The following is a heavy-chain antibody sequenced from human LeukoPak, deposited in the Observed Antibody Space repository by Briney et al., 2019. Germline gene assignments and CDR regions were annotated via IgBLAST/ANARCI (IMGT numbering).Heavy chain of an antibody. CDR1: GYTFTSYG. Sequence: GASVKVSCKASGYTFTSYGISWVRQAPGKGLEWVANIKQDGSEKYYVDSVKGRFTISRDNAKNSLYLQMNSLRAEDTAVYYCAREVVGATIDYWGQGTLVTVSS. V-gene: IGHV3-7*01. CDR3: AREVVGATIDY. CDR2: IKQDGSEK. J-gene: IGHJ4*02. D-gene: IGHD1-26*01.